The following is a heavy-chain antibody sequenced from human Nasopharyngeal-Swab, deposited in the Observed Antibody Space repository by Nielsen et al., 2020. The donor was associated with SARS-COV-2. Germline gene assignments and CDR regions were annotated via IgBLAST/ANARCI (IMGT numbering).Heavy chain of an antibody. CDR1: VYTFNNYH. D-gene: IGHD2-2*01. J-gene: IGHJ6*02. V-gene: IGHV1-46*02. CDR3: ARRGRCSGSSCDMDV. Sequence: SVKVSCKPSVYTFNNYHIHWVRQGPRQGLEWMGMINPGSGGTTYAQKFQGRVTMTRDTSTSTVFMDLSSLRSEDTAVYYCARRGRCSGSSCDMDVWGQGTTVTVSS. CDR2: INPGSGGT.